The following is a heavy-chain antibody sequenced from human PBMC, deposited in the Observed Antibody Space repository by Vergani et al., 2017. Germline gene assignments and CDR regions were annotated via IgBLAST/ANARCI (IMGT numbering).Heavy chain of an antibody. CDR1: GFALNRHA. CDR3: VGDRGLCAGGRCYTEAWDY. CDR2: ISFDGTNE. J-gene: IGHJ4*02. V-gene: IGHV3-30-3*01. Sequence: QVQLVGSGGGVVQPGTSLRLSCVVSGFALNRHAMYWVRQAPGKGLEWVVGISFDGTNEYYPDLVKGRFTISRDIAKNTLYLQVRSLRLEDTGVYHCVGDRGLCAGGRCYTEAWDYWGQGTPVTVSS. D-gene: IGHD2-2*02.